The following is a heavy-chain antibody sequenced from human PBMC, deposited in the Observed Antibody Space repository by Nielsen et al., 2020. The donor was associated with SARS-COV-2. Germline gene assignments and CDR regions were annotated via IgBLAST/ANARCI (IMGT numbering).Heavy chain of an antibody. Sequence: SETLFLTCAVSGGSISSSNWWSWVRQPPGKGLEWIGEIYHSGSTNYNPSLKSRVTISVDKSKSQFSLKLSSVTAADTAVYYCARQPSITMVRGVRAPRQRGWFDPWGQGTLVTVSS. CDR3: ARQPSITMVRGVRAPRQRGWFDP. J-gene: IGHJ5*02. V-gene: IGHV4-4*02. CDR2: IYHSGST. D-gene: IGHD3-10*01. CDR1: GGSISSSNW.